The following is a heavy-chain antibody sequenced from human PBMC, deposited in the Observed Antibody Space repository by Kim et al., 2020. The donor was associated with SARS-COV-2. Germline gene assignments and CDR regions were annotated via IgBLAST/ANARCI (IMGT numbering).Heavy chain of an antibody. V-gene: IGHV3-30*18. Sequence: LSLTCAASGFTFSSYGMHWVRQAPGKGLEWVAVISYDGSNKYYADSVKGRFTISRDNSKNTLYLQMNSLRAEDTAVYYCAKRGGYCSSTSCYDLRLDYWGQGTLVTVSS. J-gene: IGHJ4*02. CDR2: ISYDGSNK. D-gene: IGHD2-2*01. CDR1: GFTFSSYG. CDR3: AKRGGYCSSTSCYDLRLDY.